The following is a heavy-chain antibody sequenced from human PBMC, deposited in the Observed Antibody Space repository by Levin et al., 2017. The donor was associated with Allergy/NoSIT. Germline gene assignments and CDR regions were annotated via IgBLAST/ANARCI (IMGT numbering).Heavy chain of an antibody. CDR2: TSGSGAIT. Sequence: GESLKISCAASGFTFMNSAMSWVRQAPGKGLEWVSSTSGSGAITYYAHSVKGRFTISRDNSKNSLFLQMNSLRVEDTAVYYCATGEFFFESWGQGTLVSVSS. D-gene: IGHD3-3*01. V-gene: IGHV3-23*01. J-gene: IGHJ5*01. CDR1: GFTFMNSA. CDR3: ATGEFFFES.